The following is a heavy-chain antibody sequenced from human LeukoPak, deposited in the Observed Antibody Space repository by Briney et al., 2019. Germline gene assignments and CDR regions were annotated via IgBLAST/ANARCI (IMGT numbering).Heavy chain of an antibody. Sequence: PSETLSFTCTASGGSIISYYWSWLRQPPGQGLDWIGYFYYTRSTNYNPSLKSRVTMSVDTSNNQFSLKLSSVTAADTAVYYCARVSSSWLLPKYWGQGTLVTVSS. V-gene: IGHV4-59*01. CDR2: FYYTRST. D-gene: IGHD6-13*01. CDR1: GGSIISYY. J-gene: IGHJ4*02. CDR3: ARVSSSWLLPKY.